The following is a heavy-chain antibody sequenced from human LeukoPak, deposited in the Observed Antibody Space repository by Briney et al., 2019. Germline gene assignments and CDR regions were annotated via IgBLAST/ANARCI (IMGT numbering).Heavy chain of an antibody. CDR3: ARQNRGVLDY. CDR2: ISSRGDTI. V-gene: IGHV3-11*01. CDR1: GFTFTDYY. D-gene: IGHD3-10*01. J-gene: IGHJ4*02. Sequence: GGSLRLSCAASGFTFTDYYMSWVRQAPGKGLEWISYISSRGDTIYYADSVKGRFTISRDNTKNSLYLQMNSLRADDTAVYYCARQNRGVLDYWGQGTLVTVSS.